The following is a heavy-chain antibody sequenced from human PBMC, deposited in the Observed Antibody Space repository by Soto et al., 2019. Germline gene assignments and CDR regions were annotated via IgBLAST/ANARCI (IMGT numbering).Heavy chain of an antibody. CDR1: GGSISSYR. V-gene: IGHV4-4*07. CDR3: GRESGETWDYEAS. D-gene: IGHD1-7*01. J-gene: IGHJ5*02. Sequence: SETLSLTCTVSGGSISSYRWSWTRQPAGKGLEWIGRLNTYGNTHYNPSLKSRVTVSVDTSRNQFFLTLRSVTAADSAVYHCGRESGETWDYEASWGQGTPVTVSS. CDR2: LNTYGNT.